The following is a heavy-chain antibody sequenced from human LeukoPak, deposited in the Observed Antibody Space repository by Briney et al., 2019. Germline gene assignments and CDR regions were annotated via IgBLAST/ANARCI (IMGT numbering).Heavy chain of an antibody. CDR2: IYYSGST. CDR3: ARQYGSGSAYTPVVDL. D-gene: IGHD3-10*01. CDR1: GGSISSHYY. V-gene: IGHV4-39*01. J-gene: IGHJ4*02. Sequence: SETLSLTCTVSGGSISSHYYWIWIRQPPGKGLEWIGSIYYSGSTYYNPSLKSRVTISADTSKNQFSLKLTSLTAAETAVYYCARQYGSGSAYTPVVDLWGQGTLVTVSS.